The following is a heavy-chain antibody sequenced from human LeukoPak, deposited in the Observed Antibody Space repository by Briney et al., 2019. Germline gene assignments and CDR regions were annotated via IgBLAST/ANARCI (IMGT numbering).Heavy chain of an antibody. CDR3: ARRDGYGAYDI. CDR1: GYSFATYW. D-gene: IGHD5-24*01. Sequence: GESLKISCKGSGYSFATYWIGWVRQMPGKGLEWMGINYPGDSDTTYSPSFQGQVTMSADKSLSTAYLQWSSLKASDTAMYYCARRDGYGAYDIWGQGTMVTVSS. V-gene: IGHV5-51*01. J-gene: IGHJ3*02. CDR2: NYPGDSDT.